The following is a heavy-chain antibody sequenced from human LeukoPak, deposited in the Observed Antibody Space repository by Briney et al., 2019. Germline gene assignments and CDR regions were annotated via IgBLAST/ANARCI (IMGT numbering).Heavy chain of an antibody. D-gene: IGHD3-10*01. V-gene: IGHV4-59*01. CDR1: GGSISSYY. J-gene: IGHJ4*02. CDR2: IYYSGST. Sequence: SETLSLTCTVSGGSISSYYWSWIWQPPGKGLEWIGYIYYSGSTNYNPSLKSRVTISVDTSKNQFSLKLSSVTAADTAVYYCARGTNYYGSGSYHFDYWGQGTLVTVSS. CDR3: ARGTNYYGSGSYHFDY.